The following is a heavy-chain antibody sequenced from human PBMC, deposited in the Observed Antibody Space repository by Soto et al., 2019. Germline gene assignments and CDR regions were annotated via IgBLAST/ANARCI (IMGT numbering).Heavy chain of an antibody. CDR1: GDSFSSYY. D-gene: IGHD3-10*01. CDR3: AALDGALDY. Sequence: LSLTCTVSGDSFSSYYWTWIRQPPGKRLEWVAYIFHTGNTNYNPSLKSRVTISVDTSKNQFSLKLRSVTPADTAVYYCAALDGALDYWGPGTLVTVSS. CDR2: IFHTGNT. J-gene: IGHJ4*02. V-gene: IGHV4-59*01.